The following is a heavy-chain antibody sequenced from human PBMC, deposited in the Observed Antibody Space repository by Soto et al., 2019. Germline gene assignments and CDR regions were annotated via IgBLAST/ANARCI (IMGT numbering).Heavy chain of an antibody. Sequence: QMQLVQSGPEVKKPGTSVKVSCKASGFTFTSSAVQWVRQARGQRLEWIGWIVVGSGNTNYAQKFQERVTITRDMSTSSAYMERSSLRSEDTAVYYCAADEGIAAAGTPWYFDLWGRGTLVTVSS. CDR1: GFTFTSSA. CDR2: IVVGSGNT. J-gene: IGHJ2*01. CDR3: AADEGIAAAGTPWYFDL. D-gene: IGHD6-13*01. V-gene: IGHV1-58*01.